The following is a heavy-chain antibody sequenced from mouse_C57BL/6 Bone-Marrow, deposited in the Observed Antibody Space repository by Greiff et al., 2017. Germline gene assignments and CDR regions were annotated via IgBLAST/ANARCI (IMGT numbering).Heavy chain of an antibody. CDR3: TRDPYSNYPYYAMDY. Sequence: EVKVVESGEGLVKPGGSLKLSCAASGFTFSSYAMSWVRQTPEKRLEWVAYISSGGDYIYYADTVKGRFTISRDTARNTLYLQMSSLKSEDTAMYYCTRDPYSNYPYYAMDYWGQGTSVTVSS. D-gene: IGHD2-5*01. J-gene: IGHJ4*01. V-gene: IGHV5-9-1*02. CDR2: ISSGGDYI. CDR1: GFTFSSYA.